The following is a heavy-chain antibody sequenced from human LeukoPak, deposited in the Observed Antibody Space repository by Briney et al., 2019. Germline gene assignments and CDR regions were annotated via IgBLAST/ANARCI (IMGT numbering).Heavy chain of an antibody. Sequence: SETLSLTCTVSGGSISSGDYYWSWIRQPPGKGLEWIGYIYYSGSTYYNPSLKSRATISVDTSKNQFSLKLSSVTAADTAVYYCARAPYYYDSSGYSNYYFDYWGQGTLVTVSS. CDR2: IYYSGST. J-gene: IGHJ4*02. V-gene: IGHV4-30-4*01. CDR1: GGSISSGDYY. CDR3: ARAPYYYDSSGYSNYYFDY. D-gene: IGHD3-22*01.